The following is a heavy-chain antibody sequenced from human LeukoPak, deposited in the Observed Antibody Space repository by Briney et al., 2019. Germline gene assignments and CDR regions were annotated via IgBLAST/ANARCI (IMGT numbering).Heavy chain of an antibody. CDR2: ISGSGGST. Sequence: GGSLRLSCAASGFTFSSYAMSWGRQAPGKGLEWVSAISGSGGSTYYADSVKGRFTISRDNSKNTLYLQMSSLRAEDTAVYYCAKFDGSELRFLEWLLFDYWGQGTLVTVSS. D-gene: IGHD3-3*01. CDR1: GFTFSSYA. J-gene: IGHJ4*02. V-gene: IGHV3-23*01. CDR3: AKFDGSELRFLEWLLFDY.